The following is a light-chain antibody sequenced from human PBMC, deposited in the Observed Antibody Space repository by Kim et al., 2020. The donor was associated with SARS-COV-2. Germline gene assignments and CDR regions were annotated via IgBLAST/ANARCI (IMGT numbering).Light chain of an antibody. V-gene: IGLV3-19*01. CDR3: NSRDSSGNHLWV. J-gene: IGLJ3*02. Sequence: GQNSRITWQGDRLRSYYASWSQHRTGQAPVLVISGKNNRPSGIPDRFSGSSLGNPAYLTITGAQAEDEADYYCNSRDSSGNHLWVFGGGTQLTVL. CDR1: RLRSYY. CDR2: GKN.